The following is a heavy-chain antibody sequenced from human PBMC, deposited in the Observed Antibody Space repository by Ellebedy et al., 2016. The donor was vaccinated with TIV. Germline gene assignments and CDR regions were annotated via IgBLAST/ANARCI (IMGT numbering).Heavy chain of an antibody. Sequence: GESLKISCAASGFTFSIYTVNWVRQAPGKGLEWVASISSDSSYIYYAESVEGRFTISRDNANNTLFLQMNSLRAEDTAMYYCSSDSSTPRRAVAVWGQGTQVTVSS. CDR3: SSDSSTPRRAVAV. J-gene: IGHJ4*02. CDR2: ISSDSSYI. D-gene: IGHD6-19*01. CDR1: GFTFSIYT. V-gene: IGHV3-21*01.